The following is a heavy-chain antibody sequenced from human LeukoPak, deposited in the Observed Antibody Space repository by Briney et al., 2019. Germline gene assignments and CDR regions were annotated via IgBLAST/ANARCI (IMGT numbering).Heavy chain of an antibody. CDR2: ISYDGSNK. CDR3: AKGKWELWWFDP. D-gene: IGHD1-26*01. J-gene: IGHJ5*02. Sequence: GGSLRLSCAASGFTFSGSGMHWVRQAPGKGLEWVAVISYDGSNKYYADSVKGRFTISRDNSKNTLYLQMNSLRAEDTAVYYCAKGKWELWWFDPWGQGTLVTVSS. V-gene: IGHV3-30*18. CDR1: GFTFSGSG.